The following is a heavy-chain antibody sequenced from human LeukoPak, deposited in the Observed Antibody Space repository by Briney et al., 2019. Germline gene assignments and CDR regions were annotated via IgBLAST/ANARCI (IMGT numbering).Heavy chain of an antibody. J-gene: IGHJ4*02. Sequence: SETLSLTCTVSGGSISSGSYYWSWIRQPAGKGLEWIGRIYTSGSTNYNPSLKSRVTISVDTSKNQFSLKLSSVTAADTAVYYCAREVMGSGQWLQSYYFDYWGQGTLVTVSS. D-gene: IGHD5-24*01. CDR2: IYTSGST. CDR3: AREVMGSGQWLQSYYFDY. CDR1: GGSISSGSYY. V-gene: IGHV4-61*02.